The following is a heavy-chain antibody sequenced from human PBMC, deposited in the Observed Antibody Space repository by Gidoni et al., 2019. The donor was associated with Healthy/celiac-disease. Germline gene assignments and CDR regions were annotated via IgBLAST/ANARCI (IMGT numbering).Heavy chain of an antibody. D-gene: IGHD2-15*01. CDR2: IWYDGSNK. V-gene: IGHV3-33*01. J-gene: IGHJ6*02. CDR3: AREGCSGGSCYYYYGMDV. Sequence: QVQLVESGGGVVQPGRSLRLSCAASGFTFSSYGMHWVRQAPGKGLEVVAVIWYDGSNKYYADSVKGRFTISRDNSKNTLYLQMNSLRAEDTAVYYCAREGCSGGSCYYYYGMDVWGQGTTVTVSS. CDR1: GFTFSSYG.